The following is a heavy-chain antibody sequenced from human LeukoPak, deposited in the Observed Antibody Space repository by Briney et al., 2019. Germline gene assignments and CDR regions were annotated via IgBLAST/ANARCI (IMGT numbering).Heavy chain of an antibody. J-gene: IGHJ4*02. CDR2: IYYSGST. D-gene: IGHD6-13*01. CDR3: ARGSAAAGSIDY. CDR1: GGSLSSSSYY. V-gene: IGHV4-39*07. Sequence: SETLSLTCTVSGGSLSSSSYYWGWIRQPPGKGLEWIGSIYYSGSTYYNPSLKSRVTTSVDTSKNQFSLKLSSVTAADTAVYYCARGSAAAGSIDYWGQGTLVTVSS.